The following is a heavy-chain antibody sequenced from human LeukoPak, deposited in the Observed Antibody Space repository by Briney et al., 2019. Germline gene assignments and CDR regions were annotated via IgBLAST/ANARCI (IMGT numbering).Heavy chain of an antibody. J-gene: IGHJ6*03. V-gene: IGHV4-39*07. Sequence: PSETLSLTCTVSGGSISSSSYYWGWIRQPPGKGLEWIGSIYYSGSTYYNPSLKSRVTISVDTSKNQFSLKLSSVTAADTAVYYCARGVRGVPSYYYYYMDVWGKGTTVTVSS. CDR1: GGSISSSSYY. CDR3: ARGVRGVPSYYYYYMDV. CDR2: IYYSGST. D-gene: IGHD3-10*01.